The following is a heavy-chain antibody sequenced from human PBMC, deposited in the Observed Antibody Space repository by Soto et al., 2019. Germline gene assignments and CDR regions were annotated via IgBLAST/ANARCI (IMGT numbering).Heavy chain of an antibody. V-gene: IGHV3-48*03. CDR2: IHRSSYHI. D-gene: IGHD2-2*01. J-gene: IGHJ4*02. CDR3: AKSIPGANPMELDY. CDR1: GFIFSNYE. Sequence: GGSLRLSCAASGFIFSNYEMNWVRQAPGKGLEWISHIHRSSYHIYYTDSVKARFTVSRDNADNSLFLQMNSLTDEDTALYVCAKSIPGANPMELDYWGRGTLVTVSS.